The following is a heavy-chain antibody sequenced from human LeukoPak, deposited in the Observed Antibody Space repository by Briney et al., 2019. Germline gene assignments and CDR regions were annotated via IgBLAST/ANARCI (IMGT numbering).Heavy chain of an antibody. J-gene: IGHJ3*02. Sequence: PGGSLRLSCAASGFTFSSYGMHWVRQAPGKGLEWVSAISGSGGSTYYADPLKGRFTISRDNSRNTLYLQMDSLRAEDTAKYYCAKSLLTTASGTGRAFDIWGQGTMVTVSA. D-gene: IGHD1-26*01. V-gene: IGHV3-23*01. CDR2: ISGSGGST. CDR1: GFTFSSYG. CDR3: AKSLLTTASGTGRAFDI.